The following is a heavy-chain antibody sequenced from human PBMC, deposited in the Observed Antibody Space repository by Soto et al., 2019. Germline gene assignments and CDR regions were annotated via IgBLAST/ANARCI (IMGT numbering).Heavy chain of an antibody. V-gene: IGHV1-69*02. D-gene: IGHD4-17*01. CDR1: GGTFSSYT. CDR3: ARSFRHSTVTDRSERDY. CDR2: IIPILGIA. Sequence: QVQLVQSGAEVKKPGSSVKVSCTASGGTFSSYTISWVRQAPGQGLEWMGRIIPILGIANYAQKFQGRVTITADKSTSTANIEMKSLRSEDTAVYYCARSFRHSTVTDRSERDYWGQGTLVTVSS. J-gene: IGHJ4*02.